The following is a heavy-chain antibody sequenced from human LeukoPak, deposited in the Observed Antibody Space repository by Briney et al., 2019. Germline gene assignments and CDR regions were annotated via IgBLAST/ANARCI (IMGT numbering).Heavy chain of an antibody. J-gene: IGHJ6*02. Sequence: PGGSLRLSCTASGFTFSSYSMTWVRQAPGKGLEWVSSISSSSNYIYYVDSVKGRFTISRDNAKNSLYLQMSSLRAEDTAVYYCARERITTFGVVIYGMDVWGQGTTVTVAS. D-gene: IGHD3-3*01. CDR3: ARERITTFGVVIYGMDV. V-gene: IGHV3-21*01. CDR2: ISSSSNYI. CDR1: GFTFSSYS.